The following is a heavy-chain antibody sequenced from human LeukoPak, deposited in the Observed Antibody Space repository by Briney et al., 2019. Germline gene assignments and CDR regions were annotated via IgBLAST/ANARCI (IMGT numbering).Heavy chain of an antibody. V-gene: IGHV1-18*01. CDR1: GYDFTSVG. CDR2: ISPYNGST. Sequence: ASVKVSCKASGYDFTSVGITWVRRAPGQGLEWMGWISPYNGSTRYAQKLQGGVALTTATSPTTAYMELRGLRFNDPAVYYCARAGSGSGWYFDYWGQGTLVTVSS. CDR3: ARAGSGSGWYFDY. D-gene: IGHD6-19*01. J-gene: IGHJ4*02.